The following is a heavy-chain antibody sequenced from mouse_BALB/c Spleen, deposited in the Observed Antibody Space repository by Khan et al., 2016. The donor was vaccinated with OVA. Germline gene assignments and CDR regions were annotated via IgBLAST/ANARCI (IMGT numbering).Heavy chain of an antibody. Sequence: QVQLKQSGPGLVAPSQSLAITCTVSGFSLTSYGVNWVRQPPGKGLEWLGVIWGDGSTNYLSTLIFRLIISKDNSKSQVFLQLNSLQNDETATYFCAKFTPDYYAMDYWGQGTSVTVSS. CDR3: AKFTPDYYAMDY. CDR2: IWGDGST. D-gene: IGHD1-1*01. CDR1: GFSLTSYG. V-gene: IGHV2-3*01. J-gene: IGHJ4*01.